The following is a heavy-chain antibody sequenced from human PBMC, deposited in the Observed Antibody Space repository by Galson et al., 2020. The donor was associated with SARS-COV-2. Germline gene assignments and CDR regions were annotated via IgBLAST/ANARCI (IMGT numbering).Heavy chain of an antibody. CDR3: ARDLPLLWFGESYFDY. CDR2: TYYRSKWYY. Sequence: SQTLSLTCAISGDSVSSNSAAWNWIRQSPSRGLEWLGRTYYRSKWYYDYAVSVKSRITINPDTSKNQFSLQLNSVTPEDTAVYYCARDLPLLWFGESYFDYWGQGTPVTVSS. CDR1: GDSVSSNSAA. J-gene: IGHJ4*02. D-gene: IGHD3-10*01. V-gene: IGHV6-1*01.